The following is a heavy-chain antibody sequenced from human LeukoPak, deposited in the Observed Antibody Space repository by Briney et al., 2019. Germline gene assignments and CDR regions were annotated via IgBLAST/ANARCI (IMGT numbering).Heavy chain of an antibody. Sequence: ASVKVSCKASGYTFTSYGISWGRQAPGQGLEWMGWISAYNGNTNYAQKLQGRVTMTTDTSTSTAYMELRSLRSDDTAVYYCARVIVVVPAAPTYFDYWGQGTLVTVSS. CDR3: ARVIVVVPAAPTYFDY. CDR1: GYTFTSYG. CDR2: ISAYNGNT. D-gene: IGHD2-2*01. J-gene: IGHJ4*02. V-gene: IGHV1-18*01.